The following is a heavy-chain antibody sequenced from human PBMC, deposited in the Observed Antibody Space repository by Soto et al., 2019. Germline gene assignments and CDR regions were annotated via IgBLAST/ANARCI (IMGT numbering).Heavy chain of an antibody. Sequence: PVGSLRLSCAASGFTFSSYAMSWVRQAPGKGLEWVSAISGSGGSTFHGDSVKGRFTISRDNSKNTLYLQMNSVRIEDTAVYYCAKKAGYSGFHPFDYWGQGTLVTVSS. CDR1: GFTFSSYA. CDR3: AKKAGYSGFHPFDY. CDR2: ISGSGGST. J-gene: IGHJ4*02. V-gene: IGHV3-23*01. D-gene: IGHD5-12*01.